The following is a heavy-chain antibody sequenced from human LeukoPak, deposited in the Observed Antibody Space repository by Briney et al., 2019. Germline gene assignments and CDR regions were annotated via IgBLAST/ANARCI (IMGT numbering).Heavy chain of an antibody. CDR3: ARRPYYYDSLDYWGLDC. V-gene: IGHV3-48*03. D-gene: IGHD3-22*01. CDR1: GFIFSSYE. Sequence: PGGSLRLSCAASGFIFSSYEMSWVRQAPGKGLEWVSYISSSGSTIYYADSVKGRFTISRDNAKNSLYLQMNSLRAEDTAVYYCARRPYYYDSLDYWGLDCWGQGTLVTVSS. CDR2: ISSSGSTI. J-gene: IGHJ4*02.